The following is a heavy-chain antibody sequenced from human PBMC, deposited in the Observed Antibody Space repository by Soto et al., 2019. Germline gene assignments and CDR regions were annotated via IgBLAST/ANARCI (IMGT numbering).Heavy chain of an antibody. Sequence: ASVKVSCKASGYTFTSYAMHWVRQAPGQRLEWMGWINAGNGNTKYSQKFQGRVTITRDTSASTAYMELSSLRSEDTAVYYCARDYYDISVYYSRLYDYWGQGTLVTVSS. D-gene: IGHD3-22*01. V-gene: IGHV1-3*01. J-gene: IGHJ4*02. CDR1: GYTFTSYA. CDR3: ARDYYDISVYYSRLYDY. CDR2: INAGNGNT.